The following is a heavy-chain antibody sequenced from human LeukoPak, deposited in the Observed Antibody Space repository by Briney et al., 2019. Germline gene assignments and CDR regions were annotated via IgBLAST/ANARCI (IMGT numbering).Heavy chain of an antibody. CDR2: ISGSGGST. CDR1: GFTFSSYA. D-gene: IGHD6-19*01. CDR3: AKGTYSSGWYD. V-gene: IGHV3-23*01. Sequence: GGSLRLSCAASGFTFSSYAMNWVRQAPGKGLEWVSAISGSGGSTYYADSVKGRFTISRDNSKNTLYLQMNSLRAEDTAVYYCAKGTYSSGWYDWGQGTLVTVSS. J-gene: IGHJ4*02.